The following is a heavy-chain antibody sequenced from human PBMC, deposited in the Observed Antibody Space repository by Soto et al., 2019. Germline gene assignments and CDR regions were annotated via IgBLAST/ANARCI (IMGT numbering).Heavy chain of an antibody. V-gene: IGHV3-23*01. Sequence: GGSLRLSCAASGVPFSSYAMSWVRQAPGKGLEWVSAISGSGGSTYYADSVKGRFTISRDNSKNTLYLQMNSLRAEDTAVYYCVKGFFWSGYYPIDYWGQGTLVTVSS. J-gene: IGHJ4*02. CDR3: VKGFFWSGYYPIDY. CDR2: ISGSGGST. CDR1: GVPFSSYA. D-gene: IGHD3-3*01.